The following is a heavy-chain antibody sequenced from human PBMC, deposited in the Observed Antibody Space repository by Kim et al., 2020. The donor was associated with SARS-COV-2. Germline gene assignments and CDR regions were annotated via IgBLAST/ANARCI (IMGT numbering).Heavy chain of an antibody. D-gene: IGHD3-3*01. CDR3: ARLETLTIFGVAVDY. Sequence: SVKGRFTISRDNAKNSLYLQMNSLRAEDTAVYYCARLETLTIFGVAVDYWGQGTLVTVSS. V-gene: IGHV3-21*01. J-gene: IGHJ4*02.